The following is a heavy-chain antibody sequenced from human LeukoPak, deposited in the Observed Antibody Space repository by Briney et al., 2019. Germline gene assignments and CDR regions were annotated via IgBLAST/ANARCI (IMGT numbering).Heavy chain of an antibody. CDR3: APVGARYYFDY. CDR2: ISSSSSYI. Sequence: GGSPRLSCAASGFTFSSYSMNWVRQAPGKGLEWVSSISSSSSYIYYADSVKGRFTISRDNAKNSLYLQMNSLRAEDTAVYYCAPVGARYYFDYWGQGTLVTVSS. CDR1: GFTFSSYS. J-gene: IGHJ4*02. D-gene: IGHD1-26*01. V-gene: IGHV3-21*01.